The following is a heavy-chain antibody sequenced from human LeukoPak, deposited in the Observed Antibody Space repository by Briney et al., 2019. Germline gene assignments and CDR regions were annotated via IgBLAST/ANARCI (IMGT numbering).Heavy chain of an antibody. CDR2: IYTSGST. V-gene: IGHV4-4*07. Sequence: SETLSLTCTVSGGSISSYYWSWIRQPAGKGLEWIGRIYTSGSTNYNPSLKSRVTMSVDTSKNQFSLRLSSVTAADTAVYFCARLLGAAKTDYFDYWGQGTLVTVSS. CDR1: GGSISSYY. CDR3: ARLLGAAKTDYFDY. D-gene: IGHD6-13*01. J-gene: IGHJ4*02.